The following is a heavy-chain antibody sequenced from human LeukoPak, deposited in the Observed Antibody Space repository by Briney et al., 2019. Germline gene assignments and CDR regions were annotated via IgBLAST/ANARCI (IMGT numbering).Heavy chain of an antibody. D-gene: IGHD6-19*01. J-gene: IGHJ3*02. V-gene: IGHV1-69*05. CDR3: ARGVSSGWYLIGPFDAFDI. CDR2: IIPIFGTA. CDR1: GGTFSSYA. Sequence: SVKVSCKASGGTFSSYAISWVRQTPGQGLEWMGGIIPIFGTANYAQKFQGRVTITTDESTSTAYMELSSLRSEDTAVYYCARGVSSGWYLIGPFDAFDIWGQGAMVTVSS.